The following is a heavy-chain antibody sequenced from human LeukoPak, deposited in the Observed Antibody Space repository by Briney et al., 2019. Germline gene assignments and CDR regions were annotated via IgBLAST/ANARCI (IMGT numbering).Heavy chain of an antibody. Sequence: GGSLRLSCAASGFTFSSYGMHWVRQAPGKGLEWVAVIWYDGSNKYYADSVKGRFTTSRDNSKNTLYLQMNSLRAEDTAVYYCARDDDYAKFDYWGQGTLVTVSS. CDR1: GFTFSSYG. D-gene: IGHD4-17*01. CDR3: ARDDDYAKFDY. CDR2: IWYDGSNK. V-gene: IGHV3-33*01. J-gene: IGHJ4*02.